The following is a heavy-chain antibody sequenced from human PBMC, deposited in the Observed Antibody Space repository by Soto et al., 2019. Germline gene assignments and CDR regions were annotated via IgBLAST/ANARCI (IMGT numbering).Heavy chain of an antibody. CDR3: ARVGGEYSSSFDY. D-gene: IGHD6-6*01. CDR1: GGSISSGGYS. Sequence: PSETLSLTCAISGGSISSGGYSWSWIRQPPGKGLEWIGYIYHSGSTYYNPSPKSRVTISVDRSKNQFSLKLSSVTAADTAVYYCARVGGEYSSSFDYWGQGTLVTVSS. V-gene: IGHV4-30-2*01. J-gene: IGHJ4*02. CDR2: IYHSGST.